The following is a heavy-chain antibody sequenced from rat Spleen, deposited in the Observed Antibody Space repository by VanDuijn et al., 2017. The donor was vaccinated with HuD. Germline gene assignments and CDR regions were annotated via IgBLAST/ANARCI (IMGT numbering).Heavy chain of an antibody. D-gene: IGHD1-11*01. CDR2: ISTGGGST. V-gene: IGHV5-27*01. J-gene: IGHJ2*01. Sequence: EVQLVESGGGLVQPGRSLKLSCAASGFTFSNYYMAWVRQAPTKGLEWVAYISTGGGSTYYRDSVKGRFTISRDNAKSTLYLQMDSLRSEDTATYYCTTPGWTTEGILFFDYWGQGVMVTVSS. CDR3: TTPGWTTEGILFFDY. CDR1: GFTFSNYY.